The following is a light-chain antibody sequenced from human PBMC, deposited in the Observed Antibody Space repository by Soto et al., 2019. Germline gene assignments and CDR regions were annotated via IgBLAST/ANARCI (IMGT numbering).Light chain of an antibody. CDR3: QQYSNWPEYT. CDR2: GAS. Sequence: EIVMTQSPGTLSVSPGERATLSCRASQSVSSNLAWYQQKPGQAPRLLIYGASTRATGVPARFSGGGSETEFTLTISSLQSDDFVVYYCQQYSNWPEYTFGQGTKVDIK. J-gene: IGKJ2*01. V-gene: IGKV3-15*01. CDR1: QSVSSN.